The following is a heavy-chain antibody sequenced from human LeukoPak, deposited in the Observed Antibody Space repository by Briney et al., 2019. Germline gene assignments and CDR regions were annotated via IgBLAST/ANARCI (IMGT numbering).Heavy chain of an antibody. CDR3: ARDVLGFYYHYYYTDV. J-gene: IGHJ6*03. Sequence: GGSLRLSCAASGFIFSDYYMTWIRQAPGKGLEWISYISSSGRTIYYAESVKGRFTISGDNANDSLYLQMNSLRAEDTAIYYCARDVLGFYYHYYYTDVWGKGTTVTVSS. D-gene: IGHD3-10*01. CDR1: GFIFSDYY. CDR2: ISSSGRTI. V-gene: IGHV3-11*04.